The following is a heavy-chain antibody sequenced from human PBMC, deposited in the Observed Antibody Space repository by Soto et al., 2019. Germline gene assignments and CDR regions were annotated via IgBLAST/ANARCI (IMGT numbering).Heavy chain of an antibody. CDR2: ISGSGGST. J-gene: IGHJ3*02. Sequence: EVQLLESGGDLVQPGGSLRLSCAASGFTFGSYSVTWVRQAPGKGLEWVSTISGSGGSTYYADSVKGRFTISRDNSKNTLYLQMNSLRAKDTAVYYCAKDWTAIWGQGTMVTVSS. D-gene: IGHD2-21*02. CDR1: GFTFGSYS. V-gene: IGHV3-23*01. CDR3: AKDWTAI.